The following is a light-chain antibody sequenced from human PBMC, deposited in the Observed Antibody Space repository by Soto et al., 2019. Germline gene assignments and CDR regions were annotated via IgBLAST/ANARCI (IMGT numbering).Light chain of an antibody. CDR2: EVS. Sequence: QSALTQPASVSGSPGQSITISCTGTSSDVGGYNYVSWYQQHPGKAPKLMIYEVSHRPSGVSDRFSGSKSGNTASLTISGLQAEDDADYYCCSFTSTSTLIFGGGTKLTVL. J-gene: IGLJ2*01. CDR3: CSFTSTSTLI. V-gene: IGLV2-14*01. CDR1: SSDVGGYNY.